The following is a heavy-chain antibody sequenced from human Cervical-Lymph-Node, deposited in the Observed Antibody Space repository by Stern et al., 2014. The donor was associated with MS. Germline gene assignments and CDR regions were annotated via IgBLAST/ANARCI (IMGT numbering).Heavy chain of an antibody. D-gene: IGHD5-12*01. Sequence: EVQLLESGGGLVQPGGSLRLSCAVSGFTFGNYWMHWVRQPPGKGLVWVSRLNFDGNITPYADSVEGRFTISRDNAKNTLYLQMNSLRAEDTAVYYCARDAGRGLDYWGQGTLVTVSS. CDR1: GFTFGNYW. V-gene: IGHV3-74*01. J-gene: IGHJ4*02. CDR2: LNFDGNIT. CDR3: ARDAGRGLDY.